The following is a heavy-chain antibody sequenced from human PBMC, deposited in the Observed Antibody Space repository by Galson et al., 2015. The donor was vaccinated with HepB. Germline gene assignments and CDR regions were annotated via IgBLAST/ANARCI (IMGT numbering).Heavy chain of an antibody. V-gene: IGHV3-64D*06. D-gene: IGHD6-6*01. J-gene: IGHJ4*02. CDR3: VKSSMIHRRPGAFDY. CDR2: ISSNGGST. Sequence: SLRLSCAASGFTFSSYAMHWVRQAPGKGLEYVSAISSNGGSTYYADSVKGRFTISRDNSKNTLYLQMSSLRAEDTAVYYCVKSSMIHRRPGAFDYWGQGTLVTVSS. CDR1: GFTFSSYA.